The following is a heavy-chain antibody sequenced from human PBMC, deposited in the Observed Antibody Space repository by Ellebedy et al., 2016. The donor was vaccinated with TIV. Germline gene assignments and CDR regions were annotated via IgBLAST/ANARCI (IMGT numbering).Heavy chain of an antibody. V-gene: IGHV1-3*01. J-gene: IGHJ4*02. CDR1: GYTFSTSA. D-gene: IGHD5-18*01. Sequence: AASVKVSCKASGYTFSTSAMHWVRHAPGHRLERMGWINAGTANTKYSQKFQGRVTITRDTSASTAYMELSSLRSEDTAVYYCARSGDTSMAFTPSLDYWGQGTLVTVSS. CDR2: INAGTANT. CDR3: ARSGDTSMAFTPSLDY.